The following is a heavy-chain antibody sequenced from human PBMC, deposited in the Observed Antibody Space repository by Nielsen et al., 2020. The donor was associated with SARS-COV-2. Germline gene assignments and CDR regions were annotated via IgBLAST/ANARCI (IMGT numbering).Heavy chain of an antibody. Sequence: ASVKVSCKASGYTFTSYGISWVRQAPGQGLEWMGWISAYNGNTSYAQKLQGRVTMTTDTSTSTAYMELRSLRSDDTAVYYCARVITIFGVADEIDYWGQGTLVTVSS. J-gene: IGHJ4*02. V-gene: IGHV1-18*04. CDR3: ARVITIFGVADEIDY. D-gene: IGHD3-3*01. CDR2: ISAYNGNT. CDR1: GYTFTSYG.